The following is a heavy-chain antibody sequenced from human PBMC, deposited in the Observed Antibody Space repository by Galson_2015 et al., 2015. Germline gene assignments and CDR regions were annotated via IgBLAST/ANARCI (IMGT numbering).Heavy chain of an antibody. J-gene: IGHJ4*02. CDR1: GFTFSSYW. CDR2: IKQDGSEK. V-gene: IGHV3-7*01. Sequence: SLRLSCAASGFTFSSYWMSWVRQAPGKGLEWVANIKQDGSEKYYVDSVKGRFTVSRDNAKNSLYLQMNSLRAEDTAVYYCARGSDYYDSSGYYGLWGQGTLVTVSS. D-gene: IGHD3-22*01. CDR3: ARGSDYYDSSGYYGL.